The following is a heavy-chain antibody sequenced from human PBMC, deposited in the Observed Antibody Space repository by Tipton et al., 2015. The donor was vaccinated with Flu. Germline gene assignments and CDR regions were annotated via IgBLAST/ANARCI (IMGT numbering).Heavy chain of an antibody. CDR3: ARGVGTSWYTTI. CDR1: GDSISGFY. D-gene: IGHD2-2*02. V-gene: IGHV4-4*07. J-gene: IGHJ4*02. Sequence: GLVKPSETLSLTCTVSGDSISGFYWNWIRQPAGKGLEWIGHISTTGDTSYNPSLKSRVTMSLDTSNNQFSLRLDSVTAADTAVYYCARGVGTSWYTTIWGQGTLVTVSS. CDR2: ISTTGDT.